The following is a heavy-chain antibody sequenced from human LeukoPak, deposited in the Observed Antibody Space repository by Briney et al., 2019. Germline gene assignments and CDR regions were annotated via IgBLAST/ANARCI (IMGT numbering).Heavy chain of an antibody. Sequence: SETLSLTCTVSGGSINSSYWTWIRQPAGRGLEWIGRISLSGSTNYNPSLKSRVTMSVDTSQNQFSLKLSSVTAADTAVYYCAGRYSGYADYWGQGTLVTVSS. CDR1: GGSINSSY. CDR3: AGRYSGYADY. J-gene: IGHJ4*02. D-gene: IGHD5-12*01. V-gene: IGHV4-4*07. CDR2: ISLSGST.